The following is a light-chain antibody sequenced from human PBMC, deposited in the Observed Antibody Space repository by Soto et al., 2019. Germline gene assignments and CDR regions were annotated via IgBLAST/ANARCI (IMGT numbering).Light chain of an antibody. CDR2: DVS. CDR1: SSDVGGYNY. J-gene: IGLJ2*01. Sequence: QSVLTQPASVSGSPGQSITISCTGTSSDVGGYNYVSWYQQHPGKAPKLMIYDVSNRPSGVSNRFSGSKSGNTASLTISGLQAEDVADYYCSSYTSRSTLVVFGGGTKLTVL. V-gene: IGLV2-14*01. CDR3: SSYTSRSTLVV.